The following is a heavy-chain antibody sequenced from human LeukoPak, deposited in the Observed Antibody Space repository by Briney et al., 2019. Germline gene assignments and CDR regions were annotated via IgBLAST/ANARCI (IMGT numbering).Heavy chain of an antibody. Sequence: GASVKVSCKASGYTFISYGISWVRQAPGQGLEWTGWISVYNGNTNYAQKLQGRVTMTTDTSTRTAYMELRSLRSDDTAVYYCAREPPYSDSSGYWFDYWGQGTLVTVSS. CDR1: GYTFISYG. J-gene: IGHJ4*02. V-gene: IGHV1-18*01. CDR3: AREPPYSDSSGYWFDY. D-gene: IGHD3-22*01. CDR2: ISVYNGNT.